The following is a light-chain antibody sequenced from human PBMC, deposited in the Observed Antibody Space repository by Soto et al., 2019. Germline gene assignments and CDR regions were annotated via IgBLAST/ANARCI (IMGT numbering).Light chain of an antibody. J-gene: IGKJ1*01. CDR1: QSVSSS. V-gene: IGKV3-15*01. CDR3: QQYNTWWT. Sequence: EIVLTQSPGTLSWSPGERATLSCRASQSVSSSLAWYQQKPGQAPRLLIYGASTRATGIPASLSGSGSGTEFTLTISSLQSEDSAVYYCQQYNTWWTFGHGTKVDIK. CDR2: GAS.